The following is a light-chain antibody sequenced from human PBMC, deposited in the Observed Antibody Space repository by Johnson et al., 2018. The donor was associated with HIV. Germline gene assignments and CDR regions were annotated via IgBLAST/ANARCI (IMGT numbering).Light chain of an antibody. CDR2: DNN. CDR1: TSNIGNND. Sequence: QSVLTQPPSVSSAPGQKVTFSCSGSTSNIGNNDVSWYRHLPGTAPKLLIYDNNKRPSGIPDRFSGSKSGTSATLGITGLQTGDEADYYCGTWDSSLSASYVFGTGTKVTVL. CDR3: GTWDSSLSASYV. V-gene: IGLV1-51*01. J-gene: IGLJ1*01.